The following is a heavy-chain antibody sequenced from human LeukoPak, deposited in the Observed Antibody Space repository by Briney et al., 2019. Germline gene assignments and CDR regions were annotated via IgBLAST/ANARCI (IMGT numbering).Heavy chain of an antibody. D-gene: IGHD3-22*01. CDR2: IYPGDSDT. Sequence: GESLKISCKGSGYRFNSYWIGWVRPMPGKGLEWMGIIYPGDSDTRYSPSFQGQVTISADKSISTAYLQWSSLKASDTAMYYCARLMYYYDSSGYSSAFDIWGQGTMVTVSS. CDR1: GYRFNSYW. J-gene: IGHJ3*02. V-gene: IGHV5-51*01. CDR3: ARLMYYYDSSGYSSAFDI.